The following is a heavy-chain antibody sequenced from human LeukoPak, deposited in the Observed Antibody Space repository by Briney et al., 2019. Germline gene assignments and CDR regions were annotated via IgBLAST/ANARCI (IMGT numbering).Heavy chain of an antibody. D-gene: IGHD6-13*01. CDR1: GFTFNNYW. V-gene: IGHV3-7*01. J-gene: IGHJ3*02. Sequence: PGGSLRLSCAASGFTFNNYWMTWVRQAPGKGLEWVAYIKRDGSDKYYVDSVKGRFTISRDNTKNSLYLQMSSLRAEDTAVYYCARDPLVQANSGAFDIWGQGTMVTASS. CDR3: ARDPLVQANSGAFDI. CDR2: IKRDGSDK.